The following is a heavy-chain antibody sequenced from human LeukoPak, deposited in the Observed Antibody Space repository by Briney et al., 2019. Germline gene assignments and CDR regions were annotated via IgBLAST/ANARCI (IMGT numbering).Heavy chain of an antibody. D-gene: IGHD5-18*01. V-gene: IGHV4-61*02. CDR2: IYTSGST. CDR3: ASRGYSYGSARGEDY. CDR1: GGSISSGSYY. J-gene: IGHJ4*02. Sequence: PSQTLSLTCTVSGGSISSGSYYWSWIRQPAGKGLEWIGRIYTSGSTNYNPSLKSRVTISVDTSKNQFSLKLSSVTAADTAVYYCASRGYSYGSARGEDYWGQGTLVTVSS.